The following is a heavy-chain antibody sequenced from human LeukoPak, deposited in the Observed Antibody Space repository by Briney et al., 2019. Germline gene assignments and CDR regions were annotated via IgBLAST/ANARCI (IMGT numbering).Heavy chain of an antibody. Sequence: GGSLRLSCAASGFTFSSYGMSWVRQAPGKGLEWVSAISGSGGSTYYADSVKGRFTISRDNSKNTLYLQMNSLRAEDTAVYYCAKPRYFDWLLSTHVWGKGTTVTISS. CDR1: GFTFSSYG. V-gene: IGHV3-23*01. J-gene: IGHJ6*04. CDR2: ISGSGGST. D-gene: IGHD3-9*01. CDR3: AKPRYFDWLLSTHV.